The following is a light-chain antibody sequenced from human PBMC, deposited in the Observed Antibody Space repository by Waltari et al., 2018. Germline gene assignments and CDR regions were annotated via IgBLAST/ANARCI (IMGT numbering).Light chain of an antibody. CDR1: ENVNNY. V-gene: IGKV1-39*01. CDR3: QHNYGTLIFT. J-gene: IGKJ3*01. Sequence: DIQMTQSPSSLSASVGDRVTITCRASENVNNYLNWYQQKPGKAPKLLIYKASTLQSGVPSRFSGSGSGTDYTFTISSLQSEDVATYYCQHNYGTLIFTFGPGTKLDIK. CDR2: KAS.